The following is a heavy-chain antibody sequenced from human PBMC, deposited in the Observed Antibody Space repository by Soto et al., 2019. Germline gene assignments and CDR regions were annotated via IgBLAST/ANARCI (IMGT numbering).Heavy chain of an antibody. CDR1: ESAFSRFA. CDR3: AKPTGTVFW. CDR2: VSGSGDRA. J-gene: IGHJ4*02. V-gene: IGHV3-23*01. Sequence: GGSLRLSCAASESAFSRFAISWVRQAPGKGPEWVSAVSGSGDRAYYADSVKGRFTISRDNSKNSLYLQMNDLRAEDTAIYYCAKPTGTVFWWGQGALVTVPS. D-gene: IGHD1-1*01.